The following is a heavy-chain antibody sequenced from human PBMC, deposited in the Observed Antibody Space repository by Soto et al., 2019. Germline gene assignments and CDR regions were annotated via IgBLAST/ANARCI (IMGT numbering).Heavy chain of an antibody. V-gene: IGHV4-30-2*01. CDR2: IYHSGST. Sequence: PPWKALEWIGYIYHSGSTYYNPSLKNRVTISVDRSKKQFSLKLSSVTAAETAVYYCARVVWANSRGPRRREHAFDIWGQG. J-gene: IGHJ3*02. D-gene: IGHD3-16*01. CDR3: ARVVWANSRGPRRREHAFDI.